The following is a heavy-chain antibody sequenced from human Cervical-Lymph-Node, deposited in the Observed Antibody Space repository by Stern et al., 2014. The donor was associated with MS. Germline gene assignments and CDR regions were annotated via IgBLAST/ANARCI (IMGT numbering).Heavy chain of an antibody. CDR1: GGSMPGYY. Sequence: VQLKESGPGLVKPSETLSLTCRVSGGSMPGYYWSWIRQAPGKGLEWIAYVYHTGSTSYSPSRKGRVTISIDTSKSQFSLKVKSVTAADTAVYYCARGGRMASMFYWGQGTLVTASS. CDR3: ARGGRMASMFY. J-gene: IGHJ4*02. D-gene: IGHD5-24*01. V-gene: IGHV4-59*01. CDR2: VYHTGST.